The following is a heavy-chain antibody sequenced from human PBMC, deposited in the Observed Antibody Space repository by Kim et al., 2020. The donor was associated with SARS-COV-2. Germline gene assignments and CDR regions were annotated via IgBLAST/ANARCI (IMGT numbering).Heavy chain of an antibody. V-gene: IGHV4-59*01. CDR1: GGSISSYY. D-gene: IGHD5-12*01. CDR3: ARGSISGYDSHDAFDI. CDR2: IYYSGST. J-gene: IGHJ3*02. Sequence: SETLSLTCTVSGGSISSYYWSWIRQPPGKGLEWIGYIYYSGSTNYNPSLKSRVTISVDTSKNQFSLKLSSVTAADTAVYYCARGSISGYDSHDAFDIWGQGTMVTVSS.